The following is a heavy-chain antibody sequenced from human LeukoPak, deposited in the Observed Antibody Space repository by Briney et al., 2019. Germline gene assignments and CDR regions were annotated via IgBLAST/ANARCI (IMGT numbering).Heavy chain of an antibody. CDR2: IYTGGST. J-gene: IGHJ4*02. CDR3: AKDPYTYYYDSSGYYYLDY. Sequence: GGSLRLSCAASGLTVSSNHMSWVRQAPGKGLEWVSVIYTGGSTYYADSVKGRFTISRDNSKNTFYLQMNSLRAEDTAVYYCAKDPYTYYYDSSGYYYLDYWGQGTLVTVSS. V-gene: IGHV3-66*01. CDR1: GLTVSSNH. D-gene: IGHD3-22*01.